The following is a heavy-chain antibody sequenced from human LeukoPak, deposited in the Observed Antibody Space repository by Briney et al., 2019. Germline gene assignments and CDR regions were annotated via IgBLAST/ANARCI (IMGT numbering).Heavy chain of an antibody. CDR2: TYYSGST. J-gene: IGHJ4*02. CDR3: ARHRPRPYDY. V-gene: IGHV4-59*08. Sequence: SETLSLTCTVSGGSISSYYWSWLRQPPGKGLEWIGYTYYSGSTSYNPSLKSRVTISVDTSKNQFSLNLSSVTAADTAVYYCARHRPRPYDYWGQGTLVTVSS. CDR1: GGSISSYY.